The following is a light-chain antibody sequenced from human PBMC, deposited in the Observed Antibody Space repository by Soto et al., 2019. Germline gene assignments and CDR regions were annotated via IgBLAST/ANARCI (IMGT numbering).Light chain of an antibody. CDR2: GAS. J-gene: IGKJ5*01. V-gene: IGKV3-20*01. CDR3: QQYGSTPPIT. CDR1: RGVRSNF. Sequence: EIVLTQSPGTLSLSPGERATPSCRASRGVRSNFLAWYQQKPGQAPRLLIYGASSRATDIPDRFSGSGSGTDFTLTISRLEPEDFAVFYCQQYGSTPPITFGQGTRLEIK.